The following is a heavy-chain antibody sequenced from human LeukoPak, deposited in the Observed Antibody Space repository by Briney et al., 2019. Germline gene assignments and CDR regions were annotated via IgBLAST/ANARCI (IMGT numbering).Heavy chain of an antibody. CDR2: ITQDGSEK. CDR1: EFTFITYW. J-gene: IGHJ4*02. D-gene: IGHD3-22*01. Sequence: AGGSLRLPCAASEFTFITYWMSWVRQAPGKGLEWVANITQDGSEKYYVDSVKGRFTISRDNAKNSVYLQMNSLRAEDTAVYYCARRAGDYSHPYDYWGQGTLVTVSS. CDR3: ARRAGDYSHPYDY. V-gene: IGHV3-7*01.